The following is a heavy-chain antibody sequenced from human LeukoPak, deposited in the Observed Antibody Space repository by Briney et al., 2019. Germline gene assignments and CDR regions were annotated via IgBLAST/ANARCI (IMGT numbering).Heavy chain of an antibody. CDR3: ARVSIVIDY. Sequence: PGGSLRLSCSASGFTFSGYSMNWVRQAPGKGLEWVSYISSSSSAIYYADSVRGRFTISRDNAKNSLYLQMNSLRAEDTAVYYCARVSIVIDYWGPGTLVTVSS. CDR1: GFTFSGYS. V-gene: IGHV3-48*04. D-gene: IGHD3-22*01. CDR2: ISSSSSAI. J-gene: IGHJ4*02.